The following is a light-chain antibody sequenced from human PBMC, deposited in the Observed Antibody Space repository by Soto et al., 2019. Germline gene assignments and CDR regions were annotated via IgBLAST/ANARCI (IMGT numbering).Light chain of an antibody. J-gene: IGKJ1*01. CDR3: QQHYSSPQT. Sequence: DIVMTQSPDSLAVSLGERVTINCKSSQSILYSSNNKNYLAWYQRKPGQPPKLLIYWASTRESGVPDRFSGSGSGTDFTLTISSLQAEDVAAYYCQQHYSSPQTFGQGTKVEIK. CDR2: WAS. V-gene: IGKV4-1*01. CDR1: QSILYSSNNKNY.